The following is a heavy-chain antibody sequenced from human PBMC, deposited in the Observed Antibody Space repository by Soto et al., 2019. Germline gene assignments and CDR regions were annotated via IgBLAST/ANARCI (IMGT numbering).Heavy chain of an antibody. Sequence: EVQLVESGGGLVQPGGSLRLSCAASGFTFSSCSMNWVRQAPGKGLEWVSYIRSSRRTIYYADPVKGRSTISRDNAKNSLYLLMTSLIAEDTAVYYCAQVKNCSSTNCYGGFGYYYCYYMDLWGKGTTVTVSS. D-gene: IGHD2-2*01. V-gene: IGHV3-48*01. CDR3: AQVKNCSSTNCYGGFGYYYCYYMDL. CDR2: IRSSRRTI. CDR1: GFTFSSCS. J-gene: IGHJ6*03.